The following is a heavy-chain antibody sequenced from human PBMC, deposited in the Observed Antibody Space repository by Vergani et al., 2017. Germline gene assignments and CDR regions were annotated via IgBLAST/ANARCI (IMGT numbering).Heavy chain of an antibody. CDR1: GYTFTGYY. CDR3: ARGAYYGDYAYYYGMDV. Sequence: QVQLVQSGAEVKKPGASVKVSCKASGYTFTGYYMHWVRQAPGQGLGWMGWINPNSGGTNYAQKFQGRVTRTRDTSISTAYMVLSRLRSDDTAVYYCARGAYYGDYAYYYGMDVWGQGTTVTVSS. CDR2: INPNSGGT. V-gene: IGHV1-2*02. D-gene: IGHD4-17*01. J-gene: IGHJ6*02.